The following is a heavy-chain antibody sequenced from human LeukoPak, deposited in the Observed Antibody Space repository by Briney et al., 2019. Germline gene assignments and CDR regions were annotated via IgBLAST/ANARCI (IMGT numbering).Heavy chain of an antibody. Sequence: SETLSLTCTVSGGSITSYYWSWIRQPPGKGLEWIGYIYYSGSTNYNPSLKSRVTISVDTSKNQFSLKLSSVTAADTAVYYCARGYGIVGATGWDCWFDPWGQGTLVTVSS. CDR3: ARGYGIVGATGWDCWFDP. J-gene: IGHJ5*02. CDR2: IYYSGST. D-gene: IGHD1-26*01. V-gene: IGHV4-59*01. CDR1: GGSITSYY.